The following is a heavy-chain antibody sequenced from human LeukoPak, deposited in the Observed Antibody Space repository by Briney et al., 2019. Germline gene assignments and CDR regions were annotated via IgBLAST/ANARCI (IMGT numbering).Heavy chain of an antibody. J-gene: IGHJ5*02. CDR3: ARGRLETHTLWRDNWFDP. D-gene: IGHD2/OR15-2a*01. CDR1: GASISTNSYY. Sequence: SETLSLTCTVSGASISTNSYYWGWIRQPPGKGLEWIGSIYYSGSTYYNPSLKSRVTISIDTSKNQFSLRLRSVTAADTAVYYCARGRLETHTLWRDNWFDPWGQGTLVTVSS. V-gene: IGHV4-39*07. CDR2: IYYSGST.